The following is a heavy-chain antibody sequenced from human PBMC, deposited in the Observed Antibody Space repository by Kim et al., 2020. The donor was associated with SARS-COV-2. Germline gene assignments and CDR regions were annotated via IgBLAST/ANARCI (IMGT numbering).Heavy chain of an antibody. CDR3: ARGRLNTDY. Sequence: GNTGYADSVKGRFTTSRDNAKNSLYLRMNSLRAEDTALYYCARGRLNTDYWGQGTLVTVSS. J-gene: IGHJ4*02. D-gene: IGHD3-22*01. V-gene: IGHV3-20*03. CDR2: GNT.